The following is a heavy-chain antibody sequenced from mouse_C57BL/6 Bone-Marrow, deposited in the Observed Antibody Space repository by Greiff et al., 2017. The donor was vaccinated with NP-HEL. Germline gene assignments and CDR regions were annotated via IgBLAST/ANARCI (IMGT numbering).Heavy chain of an antibody. CDR1: GYAFSSSW. CDR3: ATSNYYGSSPFAY. V-gene: IGHV1-82*01. Sequence: QVQLKQSGPELVKPGASVKISCKASGYAFSSSWMNWVKQRPGKGLEWIGRLYPGDGDTNYNGKFKGKATLTADKSSSTAYMQLSSLTSEDSAVYFCATSNYYGSSPFAYWGQGTLVTVSA. D-gene: IGHD1-1*01. CDR2: LYPGDGDT. J-gene: IGHJ3*01.